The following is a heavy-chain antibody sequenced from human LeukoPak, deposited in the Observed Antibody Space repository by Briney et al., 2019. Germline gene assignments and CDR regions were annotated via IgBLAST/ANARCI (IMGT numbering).Heavy chain of an antibody. V-gene: IGHV3-33*08. J-gene: IGHJ6*02. CDR2: IWYDGSNK. D-gene: IGHD6-19*01. CDR1: GFTFSSYW. CDR3: ARDRYSSGWYSWYYYYGMDV. Sequence: GGSLRLSCAASGFTFSSYWMNWARQAPGKGLEWVAVIWYDGSNKYYADSVKGRFTISRDNSKNTLYLQMNSLRAEDTAVYYCARDRYSSGWYSWYYYYGMDVWGQGTTVTVSS.